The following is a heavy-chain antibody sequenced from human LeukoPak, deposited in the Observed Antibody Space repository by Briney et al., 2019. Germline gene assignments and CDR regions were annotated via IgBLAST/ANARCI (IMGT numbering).Heavy chain of an antibody. J-gene: IGHJ4*02. Sequence: SETLSLTCTVSGGSISSYYWSWIRQPAGKGLEWIGRIYTSGSTNYNPSLKSRVTMSVDTSKNQFSLKLSSVTAADTAVYYCARDHCSGGSCYSHYFDCWGQGTLVTVSS. CDR2: IYTSGST. V-gene: IGHV4-4*07. D-gene: IGHD2-15*01. CDR3: ARDHCSGGSCYSHYFDC. CDR1: GGSISSYY.